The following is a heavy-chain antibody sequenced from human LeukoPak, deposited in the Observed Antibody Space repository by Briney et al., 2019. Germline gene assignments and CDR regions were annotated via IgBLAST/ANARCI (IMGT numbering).Heavy chain of an antibody. Sequence: NPSETLPLTCTVSGGSISSSAYYWGWIRQPPGKGLEWIGSIYYSGNTYYNPSLKSRVTISVDTSKNQFSLTLSSVTAVDTAVYYCARQSTAMGTFDYWGQGTLVPVSS. CDR2: IYYSGNT. J-gene: IGHJ4*02. CDR3: ARQSTAMGTFDY. V-gene: IGHV4-39*01. D-gene: IGHD5-18*01. CDR1: GGSISSSAYY.